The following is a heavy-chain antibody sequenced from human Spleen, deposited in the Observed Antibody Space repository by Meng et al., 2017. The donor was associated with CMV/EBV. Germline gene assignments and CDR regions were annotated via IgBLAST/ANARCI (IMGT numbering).Heavy chain of an antibody. V-gene: IGHV1-18*01. CDR3: ARDAGTIAVSGIGDY. J-gene: IGHJ4*02. D-gene: IGHD6-19*01. CDR2: ISAYNGDT. Sequence: ASVKVSCKASGYIFTKYGVNWMRQAPGQGPEWMGWISAYNGDTMYAPKVQGRVNMTTDTSTSTAYMELRGLRSDDTAVYYCARDAGTIAVSGIGDYWGQGTLVTVSS. CDR1: GYIFTKYG.